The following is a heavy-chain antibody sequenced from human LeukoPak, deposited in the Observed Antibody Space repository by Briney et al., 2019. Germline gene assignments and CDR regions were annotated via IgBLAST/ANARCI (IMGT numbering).Heavy chain of an antibody. CDR3: ASQVAGPRYFDL. CDR2: IYYSGST. Sequence: SETLSLTCTVSGGSISSSSYYWGWIRQPPGKGLEWIGSIYYSGSTYYNPSLKSRVTISVDTSKNQFSLKLSSVTAADTAVYYCASQVAGPRYFDLWGRGTLVTVSS. CDR1: GGSISSSSYY. J-gene: IGHJ2*01. D-gene: IGHD6-19*01. V-gene: IGHV4-39*07.